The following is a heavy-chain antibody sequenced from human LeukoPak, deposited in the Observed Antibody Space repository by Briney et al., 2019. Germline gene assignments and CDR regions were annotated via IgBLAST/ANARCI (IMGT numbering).Heavy chain of an antibody. V-gene: IGHV3-48*04. CDR3: AKDSSAGSNPYFDY. J-gene: IGHJ4*02. Sequence: GGSLRLSCAGSGFIFDNYRMNWVRQAPGKGLEWVSYISTSSSNIVYSDSVKGRFTISRDNAKKSLYLEMNSLRAEDTALYYCAKDSSAGSNPYFDYWGQGTLVTVSS. D-gene: IGHD6-13*01. CDR2: ISTSSSNI. CDR1: GFIFDNYR.